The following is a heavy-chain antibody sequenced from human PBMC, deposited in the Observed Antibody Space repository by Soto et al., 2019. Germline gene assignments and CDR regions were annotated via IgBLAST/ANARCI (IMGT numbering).Heavy chain of an antibody. D-gene: IGHD1-26*01. Sequence: PSETLSLTCTVSGGSIRSSDYYWAWILQPPGKGLEWIGSIYYTGSTYYTPSLKSRVSISADTSKNQFSLKLTSVTAADTAVYHCVSGGRWETPQDYWGQGTLVTVSS. CDR2: IYYTGST. CDR3: VSGGRWETPQDY. J-gene: IGHJ4*02. CDR1: GGSIRSSDYY. V-gene: IGHV4-39*01.